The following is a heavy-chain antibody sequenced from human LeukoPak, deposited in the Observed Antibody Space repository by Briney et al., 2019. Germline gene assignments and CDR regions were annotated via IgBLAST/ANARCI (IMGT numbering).Heavy chain of an antibody. CDR3: ARGLSAGDPDY. CDR2: MNPNSGNT. Sequence: GASVKVSCKASGYTFTSYDINWVRQAPGQGLEWMGWMNPNSGNTVYAQKFQGRVTMTRNTSISTAYMEVSSLRSEDTAVCYCARGLSAGDPDYWGQGTPVTVSS. CDR1: GYTFTSYD. D-gene: IGHD3-10*01. J-gene: IGHJ4*02. V-gene: IGHV1-8*01.